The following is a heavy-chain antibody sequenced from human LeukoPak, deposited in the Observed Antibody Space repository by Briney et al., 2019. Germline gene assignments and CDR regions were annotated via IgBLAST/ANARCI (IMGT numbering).Heavy chain of an antibody. CDR3: AREEPYGSRSYGAEYFEH. Sequence: PSETLSLTCDVSAYSISRGYYWGWIRQPPGKGLEWIGSLYHTGSTYYNPSLKSRVTISVDTSKNQFSLKLSSVTAADTAVYYCAREEPYGSRSYGAEYFEHWGQGTLVTVS. V-gene: IGHV4-38-2*02. CDR1: AYSISRGYY. CDR2: LYHTGST. D-gene: IGHD3-10*01. J-gene: IGHJ1*01.